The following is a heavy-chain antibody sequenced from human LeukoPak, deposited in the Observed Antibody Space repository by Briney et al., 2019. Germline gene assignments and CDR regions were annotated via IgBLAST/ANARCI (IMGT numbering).Heavy chain of an antibody. V-gene: IGHV1-69*13. CDR3: ARLPVNYYDSSGHPYYFDY. CDR2: IIPIFGTA. CDR1: GGTFSSYA. D-gene: IGHD3-22*01. J-gene: IGHJ4*02. Sequence: AASVKVSCKASGGTFSSYAISWVRQAPGQGLEWMGGIIPIFGTANYTQKFQGRVTITADESTSTAYMELSSLRSEDTAVYYCARLPVNYYDSSGHPYYFDYWGQGTLVTVSS.